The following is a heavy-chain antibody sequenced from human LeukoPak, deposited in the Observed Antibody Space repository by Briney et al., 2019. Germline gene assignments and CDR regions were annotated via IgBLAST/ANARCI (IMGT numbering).Heavy chain of an antibody. CDR1: GGTFSSYA. CDR2: IIPILGIA. CDR3: ASQVDYYDSSGYFDY. V-gene: IGHV1-69*04. Sequence: SVKVSCKASGGTFSSYAIYWVRQAPGQGLEWMGRIIPILGIANYAQKFQGRVTITADKSTSTAYMELSSLRSEDTAVYYCASQVDYYDSSGYFDYWGQGTLVTVSS. J-gene: IGHJ4*02. D-gene: IGHD3-22*01.